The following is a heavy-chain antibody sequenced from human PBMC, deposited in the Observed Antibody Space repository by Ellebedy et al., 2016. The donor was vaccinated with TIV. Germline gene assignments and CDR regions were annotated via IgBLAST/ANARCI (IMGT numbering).Heavy chain of an antibody. CDR3: ASGAYDILTDYGMDV. J-gene: IGHJ6*02. D-gene: IGHD3-9*01. Sequence: MPSETLSLTCTVSGGSISSYYWSWIRQPPGKGLEWIGYIYYSGSTNYNPSLKSRVTISVDTSKNQFSLKLSSVTAADTAVYYCASGAYDILTDYGMDVWGQGTTVTVSS. V-gene: IGHV4-59*01. CDR1: GGSISSYY. CDR2: IYYSGST.